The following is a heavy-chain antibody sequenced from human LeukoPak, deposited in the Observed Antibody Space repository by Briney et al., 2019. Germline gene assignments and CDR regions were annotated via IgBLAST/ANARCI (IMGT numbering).Heavy chain of an antibody. CDR2: INDSGRT. D-gene: IGHD1-1*01. CDR3: ARGLDLEGLDY. V-gene: IGHV4-34*01. CDR1: GGSFSDYN. J-gene: IGHJ4*02. Sequence: SETLSLTCAVYGGSFSDYNWSWLRQSPEKGLEWIGEINDSGRTHYNPSLKSRVTISVDTAKYQFSLSLSSLTAAYTAVYYCARGLDLEGLDYWGQGTLVTVSS.